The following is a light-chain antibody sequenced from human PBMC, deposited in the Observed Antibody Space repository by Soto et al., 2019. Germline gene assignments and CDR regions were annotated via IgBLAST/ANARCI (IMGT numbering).Light chain of an antibody. CDR3: QQRSNWGIT. Sequence: EIVMTQSPATLSVPPGERATLSCRASQSVSSNFAWYQQRPGQAPRLLMYDASNRATGIPARFSGSGSGTDFTLTISSLEPEDFAVYYCQQRSNWGITFGQGTRLEI. CDR1: QSVSSN. V-gene: IGKV3-11*01. J-gene: IGKJ5*01. CDR2: DAS.